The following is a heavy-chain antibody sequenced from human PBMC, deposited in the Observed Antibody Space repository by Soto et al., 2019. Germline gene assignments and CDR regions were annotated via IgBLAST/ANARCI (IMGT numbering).Heavy chain of an antibody. J-gene: IGHJ4*02. CDR3: AKDYISAGRYDFWSGYLDY. Sequence: GGSLRLSCAASGFTFSSYAMHWVRQAPGKGLEWVAVISYDGSNKYYADSVKGRFTISRDNSKNTLYLQMNSLRAEDTAVYYCAKDYISAGRYDFWSGYLDYWGQGTLVTVSS. CDR2: ISYDGSNK. CDR1: GFTFSSYA. D-gene: IGHD3-3*01. V-gene: IGHV3-30-3*01.